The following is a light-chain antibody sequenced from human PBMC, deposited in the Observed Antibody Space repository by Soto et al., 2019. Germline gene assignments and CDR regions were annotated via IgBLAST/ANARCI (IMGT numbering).Light chain of an antibody. J-gene: IGKJ4*01. CDR2: GAS. V-gene: IGKV3-20*01. CDR3: QQYGSSPGLT. Sequence: EIVLTQSPGTLSLSPGERATLSCRASQSDSSSYLAWYQQKPGQAPRLLIYGASSRATGIPDRFSGSGSGTDFTLTISRLEPEDFAVYYCQQYGSSPGLTFGGGTKVDIK. CDR1: QSDSSSY.